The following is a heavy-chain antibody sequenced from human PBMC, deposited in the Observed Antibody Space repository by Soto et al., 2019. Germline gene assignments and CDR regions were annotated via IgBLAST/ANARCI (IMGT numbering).Heavy chain of an antibody. CDR1: GFTFSSYW. D-gene: IGHD6-13*01. Sequence: VGSVRLSCAASGFTFSSYWMHWVRQAPGKGLVWVSRINSDGSSTSYADSVKGRFTISRDNAKNTLYLQMNSLRSEDTAVYYCASTPPRPLRRYSSSWFLNWFDPWGQGTLVTVSS. J-gene: IGHJ5*02. CDR3: ASTPPRPLRRYSSSWFLNWFDP. CDR2: INSDGSST. V-gene: IGHV3-74*01.